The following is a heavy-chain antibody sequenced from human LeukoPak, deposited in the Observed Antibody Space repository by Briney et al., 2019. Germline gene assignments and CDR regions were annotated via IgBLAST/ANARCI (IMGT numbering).Heavy chain of an antibody. CDR2: IYHSGST. D-gene: IGHD1-26*01. Sequence: PSETLCLTCTVSGGSISSGGYYWSWIRQPPGKGLEWIGYIYHSGSTYYNPSLKSRVTISVDRSKNQFSLKLSSVTAADTAVYYCARAVGAMFPDYWGQGTLVTVSS. J-gene: IGHJ4*02. CDR1: GGSISSGGYY. V-gene: IGHV4-30-2*01. CDR3: ARAVGAMFPDY.